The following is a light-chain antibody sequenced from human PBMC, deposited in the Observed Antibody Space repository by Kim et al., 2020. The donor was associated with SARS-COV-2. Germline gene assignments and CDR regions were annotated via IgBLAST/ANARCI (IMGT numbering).Light chain of an antibody. CDR2: TAS. V-gene: IGKV1-16*01. Sequence: ETVGDRVTITWRGSQGIHNYLAWFQQKPGKAPKSLVYTASTLESGVPSRFSGSGSGTDFTLTISSLQPEDFGTYYCQHYNNYAPTFGQGTKLEI. CDR3: QHYNNYAPT. CDR1: QGIHNY. J-gene: IGKJ2*01.